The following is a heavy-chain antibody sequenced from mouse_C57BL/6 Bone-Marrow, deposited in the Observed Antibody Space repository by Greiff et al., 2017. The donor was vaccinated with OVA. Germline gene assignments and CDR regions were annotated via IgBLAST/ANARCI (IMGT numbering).Heavy chain of an antibody. Sequence: EVQRVESGGGLVQSGRSLRLSCATSGFTFSDFYMEWVRQAPGKGLEWIAASRNKANDYTTEYSASVKGRFIVSRDTSQSILYLQMNALRAEDTAIYYCARDAPHGGFAYWGQGTLVTVSA. CDR2: SRNKANDYTT. CDR1: GFTFSDFY. V-gene: IGHV7-1*01. J-gene: IGHJ3*01. CDR3: ARDAPHGGFAY.